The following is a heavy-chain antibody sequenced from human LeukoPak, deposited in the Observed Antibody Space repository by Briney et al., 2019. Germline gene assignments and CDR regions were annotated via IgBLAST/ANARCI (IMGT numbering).Heavy chain of an antibody. CDR1: GESISSRSYY. Sequence: SETLSLTCIVSGESISSRSYYWGWIRQPPGEGLEWVGSIYYTGITYYNPSLKSRVTISVDTFKNQFSLKVSSVTAADTAFYYCARVDIAVVPASSFDYWGQGTLVTVSS. V-gene: IGHV4-39*07. CDR2: IYYTGIT. J-gene: IGHJ4*02. D-gene: IGHD2-2*03. CDR3: ARVDIAVVPASSFDY.